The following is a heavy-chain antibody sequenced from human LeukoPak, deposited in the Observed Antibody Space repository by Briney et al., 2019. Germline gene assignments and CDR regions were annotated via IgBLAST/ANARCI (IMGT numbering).Heavy chain of an antibody. CDR3: ARRGRITIFGVVRNWFDP. V-gene: IGHV4-34*01. Sequence: SETLSLTCAVYGGSFSGYYWSWIRQPPGKGLEWIGEINHSGSTNYNPSPKSRVTISVDTSKNQFSLMLSSVTAADTAVYYCARRGRITIFGVVRNWFDPWGQGTLVTVSS. J-gene: IGHJ5*02. D-gene: IGHD3-3*01. CDR2: INHSGST. CDR1: GGSFSGYY.